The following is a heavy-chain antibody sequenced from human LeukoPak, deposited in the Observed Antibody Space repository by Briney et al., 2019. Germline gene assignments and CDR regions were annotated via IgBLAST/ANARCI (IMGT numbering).Heavy chain of an antibody. CDR2: IYYSGST. CDR3: ARHAVGTIRAFDI. D-gene: IGHD1-26*01. J-gene: IGHJ3*02. V-gene: IGHV4-39*07. CDR1: GGSISSSSYY. Sequence: SETLSLTCTVSGGSISSSSYYWGWIRQPPGKGLEWIGSIYYSGSTYYNPSLKTRVTISVDSSKNKFSLKLNSVAAADTAVYFCARHAVGTIRAFDIWGQGTMVTVSS.